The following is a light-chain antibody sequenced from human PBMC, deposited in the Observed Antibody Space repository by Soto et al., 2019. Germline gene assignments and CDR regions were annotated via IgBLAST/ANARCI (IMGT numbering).Light chain of an antibody. CDR1: SNDIGSYNY. CDR2: DVT. CDR3: SSYGISSTSSTTLYV. J-gene: IGLJ1*01. Sequence: QSALTQPASVSGSPGQSITISCTGTSNDIGSYNYVSWYQQYPGKAPKLMIFDVTNRPSGVSNRFSGSRSGNTASLTISGLQAEDEADYYCSSYGISSTSSTTLYVFGTGTKLTVL. V-gene: IGLV2-14*01.